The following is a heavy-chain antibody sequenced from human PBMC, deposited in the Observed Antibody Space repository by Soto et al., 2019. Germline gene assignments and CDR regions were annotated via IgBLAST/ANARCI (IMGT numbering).Heavy chain of an antibody. J-gene: IGHJ6*02. D-gene: IGHD2-2*01. CDR2: TYYRSKWYN. CDR3: AREVVAMATTQPFKGGMDV. Sequence: PSHTLSLTCAISGGSVSSNSAAWNWIRQSPSRGLEWLGRTYYRSKWYNDYAVSVKSRITINPDTSKNQFSLQLNSVSPEDTAVYYCAREVVAMATTQPFKGGMDVWGQGTTVTVSS. CDR1: GGSVSSNSAA. V-gene: IGHV6-1*01.